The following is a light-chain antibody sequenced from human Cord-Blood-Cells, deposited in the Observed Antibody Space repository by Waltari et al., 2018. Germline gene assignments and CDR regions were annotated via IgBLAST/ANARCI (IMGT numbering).Light chain of an antibody. CDR1: SRDVGRDNL. V-gene: IGLV2-23*01. J-gene: IGLJ2*01. Sequence: QSALTQPAAVSGSPGQSITISCTGTSRDVGRDNLVSWYQQHPGKAPKLMIYEGSKRPSGVSNRFSGSKSGNTASLTISGLQAEDEADYYCCSYAGSSTLVFGGGTKLTVL. CDR2: EGS. CDR3: CSYAGSSTLV.